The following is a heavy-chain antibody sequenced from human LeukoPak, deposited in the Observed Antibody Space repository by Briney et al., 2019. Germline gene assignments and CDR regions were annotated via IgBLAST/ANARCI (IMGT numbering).Heavy chain of an antibody. D-gene: IGHD5-24*01. J-gene: IGHJ4*02. CDR1: GYTFINYG. V-gene: IGHV1-18*01. CDR3: ARGRVEMATITEDYYFDY. Sequence: ASVKVSCRTSGYTFINYGISWVRQAPGQDLEWVGWVSAYGDNTNYVQKYQGRVTMTTDTSTSTAYMELRSLTSDDTAVYYCARGRVEMATITEDYYFDYWGQGTLVTVSS. CDR2: VSAYGDNT.